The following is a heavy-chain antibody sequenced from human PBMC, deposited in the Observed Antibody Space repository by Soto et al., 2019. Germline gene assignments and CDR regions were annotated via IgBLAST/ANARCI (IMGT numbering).Heavy chain of an antibody. CDR1: GGSVSSGSYY. D-gene: IGHD3-22*01. Sequence: SETLPLTCPASGGSVSSGSYYWSWIRQPPGKGLEWIGFIYYSGSTNYNPYLKSRVTISVDTSKNQFSLKLSSVTAADTAVYYCARSQYYDASSGYYYSGYWGQGTLVTVSS. CDR3: ARSQYYDASSGYYYSGY. CDR2: IYYSGST. J-gene: IGHJ4*02. V-gene: IGHV4-61*01.